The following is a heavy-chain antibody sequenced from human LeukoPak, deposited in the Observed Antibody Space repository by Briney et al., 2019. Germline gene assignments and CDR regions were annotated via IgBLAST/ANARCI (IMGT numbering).Heavy chain of an antibody. V-gene: IGHV4-39*01. CDR3: ASRRLVDQDY. CDR1: GVSISSSSYY. Sequence: PSETPSLTCTVSGVSISSSSYYWGSVRQPPGKGLEWIGGIYYSGSSYYNPSLKTRVTISIDTSKNQISLKLSAVTATDPAVYYWASRRLVDQDYWGQGTLVTVSS. J-gene: IGHJ4*02. D-gene: IGHD1-26*01. CDR2: IYYSGSS.